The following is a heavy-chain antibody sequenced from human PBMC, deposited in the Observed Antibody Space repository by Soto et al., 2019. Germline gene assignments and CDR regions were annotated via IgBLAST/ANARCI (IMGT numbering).Heavy chain of an antibody. Sequence: QLQLQESGSGLVKPSQTLSLTCAVSGGSISSSGYAWSWIRQPPGKGLEWIGYMYHGGSTDYNPSLKNGDTISVDRSKNQISLRLSSVTAAATAVYYCARGGDGSTLSYYYGLDVWGQVTTVTVS. V-gene: IGHV4-30-2*01. CDR1: GGSISSSGYA. D-gene: IGHD2-2*01. CDR3: ARGGDGSTLSYYYGLDV. J-gene: IGHJ6*02. CDR2: MYHGGST.